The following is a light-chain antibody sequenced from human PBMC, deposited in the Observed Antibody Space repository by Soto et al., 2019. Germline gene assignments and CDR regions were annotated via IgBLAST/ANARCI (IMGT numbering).Light chain of an antibody. J-gene: IGKJ1*01. Sequence: EIGLTQSPATLSAFPGDRVTLSCRASQAVNTRLAWYHQKPGQAPRLLIYGASSRATGIPDRFSGSGSGTDFTLTISRLEPEDFAVYYCQQYGSSPVTFGQGTKVDI. V-gene: IGKV3-20*01. CDR2: GAS. CDR3: QQYGSSPVT. CDR1: QAVNTR.